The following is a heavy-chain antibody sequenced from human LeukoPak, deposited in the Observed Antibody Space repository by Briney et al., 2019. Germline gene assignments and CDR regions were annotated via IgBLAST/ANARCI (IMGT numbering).Heavy chain of an antibody. CDR1: GFTFSSYG. CDR3: ARDLEYCSGGSCYVYYYGMDV. CDR2: IWYDGSNK. J-gene: IGHJ6*02. V-gene: IGHV3-33*01. Sequence: PGGSLRLSCAASGFTFSSYGMHWVRQAPGKGLEWVAVIWYDGSNKYYADSVKGRLTISRDNSKNTLYLQMNSLRAEDTAVYYCARDLEYCSGGSCYVYYYGMDVWGQGTTVTVSS. D-gene: IGHD2-15*01.